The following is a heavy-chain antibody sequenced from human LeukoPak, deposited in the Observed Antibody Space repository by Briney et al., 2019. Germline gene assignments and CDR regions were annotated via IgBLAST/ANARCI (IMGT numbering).Heavy chain of an antibody. CDR2: ISGSGGST. CDR3: AKIGPLWFGELSRYYYYYMDV. V-gene: IGHV3-23*01. J-gene: IGHJ6*03. CDR1: GFTVSSNS. Sequence: GGSLRLSCTVSGFTVSSNSMSWVRQAPGKGLEWVSAISGSGGSTYYADSVKGRFTISRDNSKNTLYLQMNSLRAEDTAVYYCAKIGPLWFGELSRYYYYYMDVWGKGTTVTISS. D-gene: IGHD3-10*01.